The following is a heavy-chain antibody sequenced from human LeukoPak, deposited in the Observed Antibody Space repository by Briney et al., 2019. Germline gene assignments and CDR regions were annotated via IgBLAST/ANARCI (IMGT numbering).Heavy chain of an antibody. CDR2: IYIGGST. D-gene: IGHD2-2*02. CDR3: ARLGFVVPAVIFDY. CDR1: GFTFSSYG. J-gene: IGHJ4*02. V-gene: IGHV3-53*01. Sequence: GGSLRLSCAASGFTFSSYGMHWVRQAPGKGLEWVSVIYIGGSTYYADSVKGRFTISRDISKNTLYLQMNSLRAEDTAMYYCARLGFVVPAVIFDYWGQGTLVTVSS.